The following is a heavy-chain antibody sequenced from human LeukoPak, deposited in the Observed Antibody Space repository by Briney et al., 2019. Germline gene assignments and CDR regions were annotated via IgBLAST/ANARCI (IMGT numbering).Heavy chain of an antibody. J-gene: IGHJ4*02. CDR1: GGSLSPHY. Sequence: TSETLSLTCAVSGGSLSPHYWSWTRRPLGKGLEWIGEINNRGTTNYSPSLRGRATISVDTSKNQFSLRLTSVTAADTAMYYCARVPLWWLTPFDFWGQGTLATVSS. CDR2: INNRGTT. V-gene: IGHV4-34*01. D-gene: IGHD5-12*01. CDR3: ARVPLWWLTPFDF.